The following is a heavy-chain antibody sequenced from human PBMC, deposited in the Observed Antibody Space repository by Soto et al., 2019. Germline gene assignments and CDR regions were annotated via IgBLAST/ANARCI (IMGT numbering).Heavy chain of an antibody. CDR1: GGTFSSYA. CDR3: ASHTRLNGAYNWFDP. J-gene: IGHJ5*02. Sequence: QVQLVQSGAEVKKPGSSVKVSCKASGGTFSSYAISWVRQAPVQGLEWMGGIIPIFGTANYAQKFQGRVKITADESTSTAYMELSSLRAEDTAVYYCASHTRLNGAYNWFDPWGQGTLVTVSS. D-gene: IGHD2-8*01. CDR2: IIPIFGTA. V-gene: IGHV1-69*12.